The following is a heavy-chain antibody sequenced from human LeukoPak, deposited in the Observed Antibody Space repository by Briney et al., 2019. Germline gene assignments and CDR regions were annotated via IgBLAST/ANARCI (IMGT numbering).Heavy chain of an antibody. J-gene: IGHJ2*01. CDR2: ISSSGSTI. V-gene: IGHV3-11*01. CDR3: ASLTAVAGFFWYFDL. CDR1: GLTFSNYW. D-gene: IGHD6-19*01. Sequence: PGGSLRLSCAVSGLTFSNYWMSWVRQAPGKGLEWVSYISSSGSTIYYADSVKGRFTISRDNAKNSLYLQMNSLRAEDTAVYYCASLTAVAGFFWYFDLWGRGTLVTVSS.